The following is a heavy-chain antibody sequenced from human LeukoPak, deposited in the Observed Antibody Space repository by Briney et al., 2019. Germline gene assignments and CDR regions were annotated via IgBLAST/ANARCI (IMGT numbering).Heavy chain of an antibody. D-gene: IGHD3-3*01. CDR2: IKQDGSEK. Sequence: GGSLRLSCAASGFIFSSYSMNWVRQAPGKGLEWVANIKQDGSEKYYVDSVKGRFTISRDNSKNTLYLQMNSLRAEDTALYFCAKDPRITKNYYYYYYMDVWGKGTTVTVSS. CDR1: GFIFSSYS. J-gene: IGHJ6*03. V-gene: IGHV3-7*03. CDR3: AKDPRITKNYYYYYYMDV.